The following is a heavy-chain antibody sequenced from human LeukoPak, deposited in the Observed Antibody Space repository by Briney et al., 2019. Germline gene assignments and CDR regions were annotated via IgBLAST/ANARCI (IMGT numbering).Heavy chain of an antibody. CDR2: IYYSGST. V-gene: IGHV4-39*07. CDR1: GGSISSSSYY. J-gene: IGHJ4*02. Sequence: PSETLSLTCTVSGGSISSSSYYWGWIRQPPGKGLEWIGSIYYSGSTYYNPSLKSRVTISVDTSKNQFSLKLSSVTAADTAVYYCERVGHSGSYEMDYWGQGTLVTVSS. D-gene: IGHD1-26*01. CDR3: ERVGHSGSYEMDY.